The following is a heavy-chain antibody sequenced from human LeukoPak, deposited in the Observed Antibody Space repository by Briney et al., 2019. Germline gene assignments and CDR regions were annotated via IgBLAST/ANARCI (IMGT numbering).Heavy chain of an antibody. Sequence: GGSLRLSCAASGFTFSSYSMNWVRQAPGKGLEWVSSISSSSSYIYYADSVKGRFTISRDNAKNSLYLQMNSLRAEDTAVYYCARARRGEGPHSNSDYWGQGTLVTVSS. D-gene: IGHD4-11*01. CDR2: ISSSSSYI. CDR3: ARARRGEGPHSNSDY. J-gene: IGHJ4*02. CDR1: GFTFSSYS. V-gene: IGHV3-21*01.